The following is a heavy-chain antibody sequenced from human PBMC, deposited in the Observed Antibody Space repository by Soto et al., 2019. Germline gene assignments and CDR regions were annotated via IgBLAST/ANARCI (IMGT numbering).Heavy chain of an antibody. V-gene: IGHV4-4*07. Sequence: PSETLSLTCTVSGCSISSYYLSWIRQPPGKGLEWIGRIYTSGRTNYNPSLKSRVTMSVDTSKNQFSLKLSSVNAADTAVYYCARVSDDSSGYSNNYFDYWGQGTMVTVSS. CDR2: IYTSGRT. D-gene: IGHD3-22*01. CDR1: GCSISSYY. J-gene: IGHJ4*02. CDR3: ARVSDDSSGYSNNYFDY.